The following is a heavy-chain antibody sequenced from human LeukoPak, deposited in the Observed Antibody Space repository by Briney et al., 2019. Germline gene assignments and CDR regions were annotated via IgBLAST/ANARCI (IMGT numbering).Heavy chain of an antibody. CDR1: GGTFSSYT. J-gene: IGHJ6*03. D-gene: IGHD6-13*01. CDR2: IIPIRGIA. Sequence: SSVKVSCKASGGTFSSYTISWVRQAPGQGLEWMGRIIPIRGIANYGQKFQGRVTITADKSTSTAYMELSSLRSEDTAVYYCARAGGYSSSSDYYYMDVWGKGTTVTVSS. V-gene: IGHV1-69*02. CDR3: ARAGGYSSSSDYYYMDV.